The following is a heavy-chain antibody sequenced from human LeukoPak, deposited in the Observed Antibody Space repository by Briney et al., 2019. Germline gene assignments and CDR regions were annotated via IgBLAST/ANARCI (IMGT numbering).Heavy chain of an antibody. D-gene: IGHD2-15*01. CDR3: ARPKTETGCDAFDI. V-gene: IGHV5-51*01. Sequence: PGESLKISCKGSGYSYNSYWIGWVRQMPGKGLEWMGIIYLADSDARYSPSFQGQVSFSADRSINTAYLQWSSLRASDTAMYYCARPKTETGCDAFDIWGQGTMVTVSS. CDR1: GYSYNSYW. J-gene: IGHJ3*02. CDR2: IYLADSDA.